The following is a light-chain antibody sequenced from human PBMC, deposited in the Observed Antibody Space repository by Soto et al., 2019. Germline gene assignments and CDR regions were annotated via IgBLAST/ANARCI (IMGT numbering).Light chain of an antibody. V-gene: IGKV3-20*01. CDR3: QQYGGSPPKYT. Sequence: EIVLTKSPGTLSLSPGERAALSCRASQSVSSTSLAWYQQKPGQAPRLLIYDASSRATDIPDRFSGSGSGTDFTLTISRLEPDDFAVYYCQQYGGSPPKYTFGQGTKLEIK. CDR2: DAS. J-gene: IGKJ2*01. CDR1: QSVSSTS.